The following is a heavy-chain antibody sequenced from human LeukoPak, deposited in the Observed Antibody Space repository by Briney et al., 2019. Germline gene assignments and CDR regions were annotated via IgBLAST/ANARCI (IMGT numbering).Heavy chain of an antibody. D-gene: IGHD6-13*01. CDR3: ARPGYSSSWYPDWYFDL. J-gene: IGHJ2*01. Sequence: SETLSLTCTVSGGSISNYYWSWIRQPPGKGLEWIGYIYYSGSTNYNPSLKSRVTISVDTSKNQFSLKLSSVTAADTAVYYCARPGYSSSWYPDWYFDLWGRGTLVTVSS. CDR1: GGSISNYY. V-gene: IGHV4-59*08. CDR2: IYYSGST.